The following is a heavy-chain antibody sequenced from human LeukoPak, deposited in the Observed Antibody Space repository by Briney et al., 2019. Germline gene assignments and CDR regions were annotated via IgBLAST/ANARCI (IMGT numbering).Heavy chain of an antibody. D-gene: IGHD3-22*01. CDR3: AKGPDRSGLYSLDY. CDR1: GFTFSTYW. Sequence: GGSLRLSCAASGFTFSTYWMHWVRQAPGKGLVWVARIKGDGSSTIYADSVKGRFTISRDNSKNTLYLQTSSLRAEDTAVYYCAKGPDRSGLYSLDYWGQGTLVTVSS. V-gene: IGHV3-74*01. CDR2: IKGDGSST. J-gene: IGHJ4*02.